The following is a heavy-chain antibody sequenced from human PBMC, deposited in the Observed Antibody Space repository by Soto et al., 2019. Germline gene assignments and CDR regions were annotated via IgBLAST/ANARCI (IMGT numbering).Heavy chain of an antibody. CDR3: ARHGPIAAAGTVFDY. CDR2: IYYSGST. J-gene: IGHJ4*02. Sequence: QVQLQESGPGLVKPSETLSLTCTVSGGSISSYYWSWIRQPPGKGLEWIGYIYYSGSTNYNPSLKSRVAISADTSKNQFSRKLSSVTAADTAVYYCARHGPIAAAGTVFDYWGQGTLVTVSS. D-gene: IGHD6-13*01. V-gene: IGHV4-59*08. CDR1: GGSISSYY.